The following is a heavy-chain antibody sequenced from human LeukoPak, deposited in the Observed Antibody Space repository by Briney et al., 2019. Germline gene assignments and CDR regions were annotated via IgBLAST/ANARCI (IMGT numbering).Heavy chain of an antibody. CDR2: IYYSGST. Sequence: NSSETLSLTCTVSGGSISSYYWSWIRQPPGKGLEWSGYIYYSGSTNYNPSLKSRVTISVDTPKNQFSLKLSSVTAADTAVYYCARGVPIVVVPAAITHNWFDPWGQGTLVTVSS. V-gene: IGHV4-59*01. J-gene: IGHJ5*02. D-gene: IGHD2-2*01. CDR3: ARGVPIVVVPAAITHNWFDP. CDR1: GGSISSYY.